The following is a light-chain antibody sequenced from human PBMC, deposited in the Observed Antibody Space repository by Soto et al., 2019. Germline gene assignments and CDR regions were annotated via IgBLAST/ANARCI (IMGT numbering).Light chain of an antibody. Sequence: DIQMTQSPASLSASVGDRVTITCRASQTISSYLNWYQQKPGKAPKLLMYVASSLQSGVPSRFSGSGSGTDFTRPISSLQPEDFANYYCQQSYSTPYTFGQGNKLEIK. CDR3: QQSYSTPYT. CDR1: QTISSY. CDR2: VAS. V-gene: IGKV1-39*01. J-gene: IGKJ2*01.